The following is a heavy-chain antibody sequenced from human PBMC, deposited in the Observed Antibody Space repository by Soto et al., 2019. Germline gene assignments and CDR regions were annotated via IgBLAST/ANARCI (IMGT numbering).Heavy chain of an antibody. CDR3: ARRITSYYGMDV. Sequence: SETLSLTCTVSGGSISSSSYYWGWIRQPPGKGLEWIGSIYYSGSTYYNPSLKSRVTISVDTSKNQFSLKLSSVTAADTAVYYCARRITSYYGMDVWGQGNAVTVSS. J-gene: IGHJ6*02. CDR1: GGSISSSSYY. D-gene: IGHD3-10*01. CDR2: IYYSGST. V-gene: IGHV4-39*01.